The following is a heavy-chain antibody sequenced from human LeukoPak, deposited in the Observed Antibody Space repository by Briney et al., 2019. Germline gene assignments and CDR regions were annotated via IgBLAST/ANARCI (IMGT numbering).Heavy chain of an antibody. CDR2: INPNSGNT. CDR1: GYTFTGYY. CDR3: ARAIRGAPDPFDI. D-gene: IGHD3-10*01. Sequence: GASVKVSCKASGYTFTGYYMHWVRQAPGQGLEWMGWINPNSGNTGYAQKFQGRVTMTRNTSISTAYMELSSLRSEDTAVYYCARAIRGAPDPFDIWGQGTMVTVSS. V-gene: IGHV1-8*02. J-gene: IGHJ3*02.